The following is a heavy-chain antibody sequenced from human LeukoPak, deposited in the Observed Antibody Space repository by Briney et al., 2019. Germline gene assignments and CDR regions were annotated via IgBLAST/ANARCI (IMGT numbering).Heavy chain of an antibody. D-gene: IGHD1-26*01. CDR3: ARHGLNLVGPSTIYFEN. Sequence: SETLSLTCTVSGGSITNNWWSWIRQPPGKGLEWIGYIYSSGSTDYNPSLKSRVTISVDTPKNQFSLKLNSVTAADTAVYYFARHGLNLVGPSTIYFENWGQGTLVTVSS. J-gene: IGHJ4*02. CDR1: GGSITNNW. V-gene: IGHV4-59*08. CDR2: IYSSGST.